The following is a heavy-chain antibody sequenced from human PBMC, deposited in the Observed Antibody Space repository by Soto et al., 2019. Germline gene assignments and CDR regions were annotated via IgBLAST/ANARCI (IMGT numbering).Heavy chain of an antibody. D-gene: IGHD2-15*01. Sequence: QVQMVQSGAEVKKPGASVKVSCKVSGYNFTIYGISWVRQAPGQGLEGTGWISGYNGNTNYAKNLQGRVTITTETSTTTDYMEMRSLISDDTAVYYCAIDLGYCSGGIRSGFRSNYWGQGTLVTVSS. CDR3: AIDLGYCSGGIRSGFRSNY. CDR1: GYNFTIYG. V-gene: IGHV1-18*01. J-gene: IGHJ4*02. CDR2: ISGYNGNT.